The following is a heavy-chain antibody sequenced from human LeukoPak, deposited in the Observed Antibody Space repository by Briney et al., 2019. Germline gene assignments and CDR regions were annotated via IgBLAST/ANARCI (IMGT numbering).Heavy chain of an antibody. V-gene: IGHV3-23*01. D-gene: IGHD3-16*01. CDR1: GFTFSSYA. J-gene: IGHJ4*02. CDR2: ISGSGGST. CDR3: ARDNDSRDPPHFDY. Sequence: PGGSLRLSCAASGFTFSSYAMSWVRQAPGKGLEWVSAISGSGGSTYYADSVKGRFTIPRDNAKNSLYLQMNSLRAEDTAVYYCARDNDSRDPPHFDYWGQGTLVTVSS.